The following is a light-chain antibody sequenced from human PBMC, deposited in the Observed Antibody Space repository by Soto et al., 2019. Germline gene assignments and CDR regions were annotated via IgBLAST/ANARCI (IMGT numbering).Light chain of an antibody. J-gene: IGLJ1*01. CDR1: SSVVGGYNY. Sequence: QSALTQPRSVSGSPGQSVTISCTGTSSVVGGYNYVSWYQQHPGKAPKLMIYDVSKRPSGVPDRFSGSKSGNTASLTISGLQAEDEADNYSRSYAGSYYYVFGTGTKVTVL. V-gene: IGLV2-11*01. CDR2: DVS. CDR3: RSYAGSYYYV.